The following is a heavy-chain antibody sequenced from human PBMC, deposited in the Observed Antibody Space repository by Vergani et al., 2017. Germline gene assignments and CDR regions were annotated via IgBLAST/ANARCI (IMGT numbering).Heavy chain of an antibody. CDR2: ISGSGGST. V-gene: IGHV3-23*04. J-gene: IGHJ4*02. D-gene: IGHD6-6*01. Sequence: EVQLVESGGGVVQPGGSLRLSCAASGFTFDDYAMHWVRQAPGKGLEWVSAISGSGGSTYYADSVKGRFTISRDNAKNSLYLQMNSLRAEDTAVYYCARDGAARLSYFDYWGQGTLVTVSS. CDR1: GFTFDDYA. CDR3: ARDGAARLSYFDY.